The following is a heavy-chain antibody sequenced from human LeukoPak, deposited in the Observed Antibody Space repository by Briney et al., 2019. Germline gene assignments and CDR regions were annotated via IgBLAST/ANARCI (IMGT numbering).Heavy chain of an antibody. D-gene: IGHD3-10*01. CDR1: GGSFSGYY. CDR2: INHSGST. J-gene: IGHJ4*02. Sequence: PSETLSLTCAVYGGSFSGYYWNWLRQPPGKGLEWIGEINHSGSTNYNPSLKSRVTISVDTSKNQFSLKLTSVTAADTAVYYCARVPTITFFDYWGQGTLVTVSS. V-gene: IGHV4-34*01. CDR3: ARVPTITFFDY.